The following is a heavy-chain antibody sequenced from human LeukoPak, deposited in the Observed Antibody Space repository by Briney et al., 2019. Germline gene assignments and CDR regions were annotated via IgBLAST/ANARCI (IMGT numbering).Heavy chain of an antibody. J-gene: IGHJ4*02. CDR1: GYSISSGYY. CDR3: ARGNTGYSSGWNVDY. Sequence: SETLSLTCTVSGYSISSGYYWGWIRQPPGKGLEWIGSIYYSGSTYYNPSLKSRVTISVDTSKNQFSLKLTSVTAADTAVYYCARGNTGYSSGWNVDYWGLGSLATVSS. D-gene: IGHD6-19*01. V-gene: IGHV4-38-2*02. CDR2: IYYSGST.